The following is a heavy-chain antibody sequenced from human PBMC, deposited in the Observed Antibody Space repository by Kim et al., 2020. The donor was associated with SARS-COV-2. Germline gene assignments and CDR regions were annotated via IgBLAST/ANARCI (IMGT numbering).Heavy chain of an antibody. CDR1: GFTFSSYW. D-gene: IGHD3-16*01. J-gene: IGHJ4*02. V-gene: IGHV3-7*01. CDR3: ARDIQGDFRHYYFDY. CDR2: IKQDGSEK. Sequence: GGSLRLSCAASGFTFSSYWMSWVRQAPGKGLEWVANIKQDGSEKYYVDSVKGRFTISRDNAKNSLYLQMNSLRAEDTAVYYCARDIQGDFRHYYFDYWGQGTLVTVSS.